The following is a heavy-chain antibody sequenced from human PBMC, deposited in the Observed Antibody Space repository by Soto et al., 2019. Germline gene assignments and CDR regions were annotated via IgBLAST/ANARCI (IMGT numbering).Heavy chain of an antibody. J-gene: IGHJ4*02. CDR3: ARVSPPLDY. CDR2: IRTSGSTI. CDR1: GFTFSDYY. Sequence: GGSLRLSCAASGFTFSDYYMSWIRQAPGKGLEWVSNIRTSGSTINYADYVKGRFTISRDNAKNSLYLQMNSLRAEDTAVYYCARVSPPLDYWGQGTLVTVSS. V-gene: IGHV3-11*01.